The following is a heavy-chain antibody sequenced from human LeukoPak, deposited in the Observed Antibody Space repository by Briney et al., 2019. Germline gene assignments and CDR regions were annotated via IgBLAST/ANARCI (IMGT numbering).Heavy chain of an antibody. CDR3: AELGITMIGGV. D-gene: IGHD3-10*02. Sequence: GGSLRLSCAASGFIFSSYSMNWVRQAPGKGLEWVSFISSSSSTIYYADSVKGRFTISRDNAKSSMWLQMNSLRDEDTAVYYCAELGITMIGGVWGKGTTVTISS. J-gene: IGHJ6*04. CDR1: GFIFSSYS. CDR2: ISSSSSTI. V-gene: IGHV3-48*02.